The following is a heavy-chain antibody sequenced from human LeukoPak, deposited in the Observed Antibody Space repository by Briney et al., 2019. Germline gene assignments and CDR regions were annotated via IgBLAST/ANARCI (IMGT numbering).Heavy chain of an antibody. CDR1: GGSINSYY. V-gene: IGHV4-4*07. D-gene: IGHD4/OR15-4a*01. Sequence: SETLSLTCTVSGGSINSYYWNWIRQPAGKGLEWIGRFYSSGSTNYNPSLKSRVTMSVDTSKNQFSLRLTSVTAAHTAVYYCARDMGLKYGMDVWGQGTTVTVSS. J-gene: IGHJ6*02. CDR2: FYSSGST. CDR3: ARDMGLKYGMDV.